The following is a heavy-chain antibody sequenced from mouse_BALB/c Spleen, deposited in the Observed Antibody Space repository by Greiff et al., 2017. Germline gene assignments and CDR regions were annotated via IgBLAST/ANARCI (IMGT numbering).Heavy chain of an antibody. CDR3: ARVTTPSWFAY. CDR2: ISYSGST. D-gene: IGHD2-3*01. J-gene: IGHJ3*01. V-gene: IGHV3-2*02. Sequence: VQLQQSGPGLVKPSQSLSLTCTVTGYSITSDYAWNWIRQFPGNKLEWMGYISYSGSTSYNPSLKSRISITRDTSKNQFFLQLNSVTTEDTATYYCARVTTPSWFAYWGQGTLVTVSA. CDR1: GYSITSDYA.